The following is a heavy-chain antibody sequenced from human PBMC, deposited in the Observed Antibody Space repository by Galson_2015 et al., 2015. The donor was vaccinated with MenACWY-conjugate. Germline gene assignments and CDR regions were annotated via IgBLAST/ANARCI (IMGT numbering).Heavy chain of an antibody. CDR3: AGDPEGDLDFDY. CDR2: INSSSSTI. CDR1: GFTFGSYS. D-gene: IGHD2-21*02. V-gene: IGHV3-48*02. Sequence: SLRLSCAVSGFTFGSYSMNWVRQAPGKGLEWVSYINSSSSTIYYADSVKGRFTISRDNAKNSLYLQMNSLRDEDTAVYYCAGDPEGDLDFDYWGQGTLVTVSS. J-gene: IGHJ4*02.